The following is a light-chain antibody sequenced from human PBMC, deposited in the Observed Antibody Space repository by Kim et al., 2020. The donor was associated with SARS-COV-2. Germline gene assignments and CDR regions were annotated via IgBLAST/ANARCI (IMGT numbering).Light chain of an antibody. CDR2: GST. Sequence: QSVLTQPPSVSAAPGQRVTLSCTGSSSNVGAGHDVHWYQQVTGTAPKLVMYGSTNRPSGVPDRFSGSKSGTSASLAITGLQAEDEADYYCQSYDSSLSGVVFGGGTQLTVL. V-gene: IGLV1-40*01. J-gene: IGLJ2*01. CDR1: SSNVGAGHD. CDR3: QSYDSSLSGVV.